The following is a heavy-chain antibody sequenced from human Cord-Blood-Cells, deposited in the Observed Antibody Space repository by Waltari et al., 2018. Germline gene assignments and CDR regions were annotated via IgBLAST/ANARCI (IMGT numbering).Heavy chain of an antibody. CDR2: IYHSGST. J-gene: IGHJ3*02. V-gene: IGHV4-4*02. D-gene: IGHD3-3*02. CDR1: GGSISSSNW. Sequence: QVQLQESGPGLVKPSGTLSLTCAVSGGSISSSNWWSWVRQPPGKGLGGFGEIYHSGSTNYNPSLKGRVTMSVDKSKNQCALKLSSVTAADTAVYYCASSVFGVVIDAFDIWGQGTMVTVSS. CDR3: ASSVFGVVIDAFDI.